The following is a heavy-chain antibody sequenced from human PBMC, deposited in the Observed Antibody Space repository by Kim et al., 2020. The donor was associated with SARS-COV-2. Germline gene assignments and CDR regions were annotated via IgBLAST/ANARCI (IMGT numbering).Heavy chain of an antibody. V-gene: IGHV5-51*01. J-gene: IGHJ6*02. Sequence: GESLQISCKGSRYSFTSYWIGWVRQMPGKGLEWMGIIYPGDSDTRYSPSFQGQVTISADKSISTAYLQWSSLKASDTAMYYCARQRISDITRGGMDVWGQGTTVSVSS. CDR3: ARQRISDITRGGMDV. CDR2: IYPGDSDT. D-gene: IGHD3-3*01. CDR1: RYSFTSYW.